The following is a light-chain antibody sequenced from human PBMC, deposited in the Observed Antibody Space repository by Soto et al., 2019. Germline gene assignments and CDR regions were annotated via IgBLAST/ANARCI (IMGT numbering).Light chain of an antibody. CDR2: DVT. CDR1: SIDVGGYDF. Sequence: QSALAQPRSVSGSPGQSVTISCTGTSIDVGGYDFVSWYQQLPGKAPKLMIFDVTKRSSGVPDRFSGSKSGNSASLTISGHQAEDEDDYYCCSYAGSYNLGVFGGGTKLTVL. J-gene: IGLJ3*02. CDR3: CSYAGSYNLGV. V-gene: IGLV2-11*01.